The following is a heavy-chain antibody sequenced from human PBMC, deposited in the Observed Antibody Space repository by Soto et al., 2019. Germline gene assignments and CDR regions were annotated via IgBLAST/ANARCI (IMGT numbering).Heavy chain of an antibody. V-gene: IGHV4-34*01. CDR2: ISHSGSGT. Sequence: QVQLQQWGAGLLKPSETLSLTCTVYGGSFSGNYWSWIRQPPGMGLEWIGEISHSGSGTNYNPSLKSRVTISVDTCKNQFSLKLSSVTAADTAMYYCARGHLPGGNTFYYDYWGQGTLVTVSS. J-gene: IGHJ4*02. D-gene: IGHD2-15*01. CDR1: GGSFSGNY. CDR3: ARGHLPGGNTFYYDY.